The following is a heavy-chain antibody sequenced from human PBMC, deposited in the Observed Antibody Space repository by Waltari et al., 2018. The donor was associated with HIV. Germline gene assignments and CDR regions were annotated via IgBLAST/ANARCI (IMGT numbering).Heavy chain of an antibody. D-gene: IGHD3-3*01. J-gene: IGHJ6*02. CDR2: IYYSGGT. Sequence: QVQLQESGPGLVKPSETLSLTCTVSGGSISSYYWSWIRQPPGKGLEWIGYIYYSGGTNPNPSLKSRVTISVDTSKNQFSLKLSSVTAADTAVYYCARTDYDFGGMDVWGQGTTVTVSS. CDR3: ARTDYDFGGMDV. CDR1: GGSISSYY. V-gene: IGHV4-59*08.